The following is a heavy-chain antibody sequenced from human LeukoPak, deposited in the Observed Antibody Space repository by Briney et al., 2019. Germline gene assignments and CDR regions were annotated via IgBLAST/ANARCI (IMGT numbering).Heavy chain of an antibody. CDR1: GSTFNNYY. V-gene: IGHV1-2*02. D-gene: IGHD3-10*01. CDR2: IDPNRGAT. CDR3: GREGGSYYGTGSYGSRFFWLNS. J-gene: IGHJ5*01. Sequence: ASVKVSCKASGSTFNNYYVHWVRQAPGQGLEWMGWIDPNRGATNYARKFQDRVTMTRDTSINTDYMDLSRLRPNDTAVYYCGREGGSYYGTGSYGSRFFWLNSWGQGTLVTVSS.